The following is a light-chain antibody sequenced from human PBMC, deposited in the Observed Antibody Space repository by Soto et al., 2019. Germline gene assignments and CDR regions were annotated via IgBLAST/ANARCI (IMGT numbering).Light chain of an antibody. CDR1: NNDVGKYNL. CDR3: CSYVLSGAWV. J-gene: IGLJ3*02. CDR2: DVN. Sequence: QSVLTQPASVSGSPGQSITISCIGNNNDVGKYNLVSWYHHHPGKAPQVMIFDVNQRPAGVSYRFSGSKSGNTASLTISGLQAEDEGDYYCCSYVLSGAWVFGGGTKLTVL. V-gene: IGLV2-23*02.